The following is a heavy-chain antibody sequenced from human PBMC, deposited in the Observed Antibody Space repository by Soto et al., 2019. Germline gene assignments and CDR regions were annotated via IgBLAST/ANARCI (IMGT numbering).Heavy chain of an antibody. Sequence: GESLKISCQVSGYTFTIYWIGWVRQMPGKGLEWMGIIYPSDSDTRYSPSFQGQVTISADQSINTAYLQWDSLKASDTAIYYCARVHSGWSSGHGLDVWGQGTTVTVSS. J-gene: IGHJ6*02. CDR1: GYTFTIYW. V-gene: IGHV5-51*01. CDR2: IYPSDSDT. CDR3: ARVHSGWSSGHGLDV. D-gene: IGHD6-19*01.